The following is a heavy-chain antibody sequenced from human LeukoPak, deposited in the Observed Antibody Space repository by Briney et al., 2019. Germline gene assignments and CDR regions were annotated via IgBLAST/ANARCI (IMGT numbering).Heavy chain of an antibody. D-gene: IGHD3-10*01. CDR3: ARKGLHWFYDY. V-gene: IGHV4-61*02. CDR1: GGSISSGSYY. CDR2: IYTSGST. J-gene: IGHJ4*02. Sequence: PSETLSLTCTVSGGSISSGSYYWSWIRQPAGKGLEWIGRIYTSGSTNYNPSLKSRVTISVDTSKNQVSLKLSSVTAADTAVYYCARKGLHWFYDYWGQGTLVTVSS.